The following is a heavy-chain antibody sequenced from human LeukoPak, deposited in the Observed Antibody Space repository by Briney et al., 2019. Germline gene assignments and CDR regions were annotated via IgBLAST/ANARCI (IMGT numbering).Heavy chain of an antibody. V-gene: IGHV3-74*01. D-gene: IGHD6-19*01. CDR3: AREIIAVAGSGHNWFDP. J-gene: IGHJ5*02. CDR1: GFTFSSYW. Sequence: PGGSLRLSCAASGFTFSSYWMHWVRQAPGKGLVWVSRINSDGSSTSYADSVKGRFTISRDNAKNSLYLQMNSLRAEDTAVYYCAREIIAVAGSGHNWFDPWGQGTLVTVSS. CDR2: INSDGSST.